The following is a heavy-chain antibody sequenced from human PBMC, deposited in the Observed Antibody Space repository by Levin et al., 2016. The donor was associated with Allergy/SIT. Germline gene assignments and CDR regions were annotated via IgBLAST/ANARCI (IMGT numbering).Heavy chain of an antibody. D-gene: IGHD5-18*01. Sequence: WIRQPPGKGLEWIGEINHSGSTNYNPSLKSRVTISVDTSKNQFSLKLSSVTAADTAVYYCASGYDGALQLFVPVWGQGTLVTVSS. CDR2: INHSGST. J-gene: IGHJ4*02. V-gene: IGHV4-34*01. CDR3: ASGYDGALQLFVPV.